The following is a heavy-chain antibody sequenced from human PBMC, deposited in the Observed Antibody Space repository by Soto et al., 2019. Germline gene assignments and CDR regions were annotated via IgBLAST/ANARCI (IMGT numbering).Heavy chain of an antibody. CDR2: ISGSGGST. CDR3: AKTMVRGVIIPAAEYFQH. J-gene: IGHJ1*01. CDR1: GFTFSSYA. D-gene: IGHD3-10*01. V-gene: IGHV3-23*01. Sequence: PGGSLRLSCAASGFTFSSYAMSWVRQAPGKGLEWVSAISGSGGSTYYADSVKGRFTISRDNSKNTLYLQMNSLRAEDTAVYYCAKTMVRGVIIPAAEYFQHWGQGTLVTVSS.